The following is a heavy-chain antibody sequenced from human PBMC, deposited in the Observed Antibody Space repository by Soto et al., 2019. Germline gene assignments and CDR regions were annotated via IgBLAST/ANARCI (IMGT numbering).Heavy chain of an antibody. CDR3: ASKAACGGDCYAFDS. J-gene: IGHJ4*02. CDR1: GGIFSSNT. Sequence: QVYLVQSGAEVKKPGSSVKISCKASGGIFSSNTINWVRQAAGQGLEWMGGIVPLFGTANYAEKFQGRVTITADKSTKTEYRELTSPISEDTAGYYCASKAACGGDCYAFDSWGQATLVTVSS. D-gene: IGHD2-21*02. V-gene: IGHV1-69*06. CDR2: IVPLFGTA.